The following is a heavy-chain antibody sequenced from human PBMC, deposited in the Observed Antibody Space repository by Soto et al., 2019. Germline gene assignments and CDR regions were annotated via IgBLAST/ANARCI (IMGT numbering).Heavy chain of an antibody. CDR1: GFTVSSNY. V-gene: IGHV3-53*02. J-gene: IGHJ1*01. D-gene: IGHD6-13*01. CDR3: VRDQTFQQQLAD. CDR2: IYSGGST. Sequence: EVLLVETGGGLIQPGGSLRLSCAASGFTVSSNYMTWVRQAPGRGLEWVAVIYSGGSTYYADSVKGRFTISRDNSKNTLYLQMNSLRAEDTAMYYCVRDQTFQQQLADWGQGTLVTVSS.